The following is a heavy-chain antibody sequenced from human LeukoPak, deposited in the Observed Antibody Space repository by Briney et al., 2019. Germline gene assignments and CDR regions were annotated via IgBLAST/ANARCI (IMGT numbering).Heavy chain of an antibody. CDR2: ISGGGVAT. CDR1: GFRSRSYA. CDR3: VNQVGLHYYDDDKIFEF. D-gene: IGHD3-16*01. J-gene: IGHJ1*01. V-gene: IGHV3-23*01. Sequence: PGGSLRLSCAASGFRSRSYAMSWVRQTPGQGLEWVSAISGGGVATYYADSVKGRFTVSRDNSNNTLFLQMTSLRAEDTAVYYRVNQVGLHYYDDDKIFEFCGQGALVTVSS.